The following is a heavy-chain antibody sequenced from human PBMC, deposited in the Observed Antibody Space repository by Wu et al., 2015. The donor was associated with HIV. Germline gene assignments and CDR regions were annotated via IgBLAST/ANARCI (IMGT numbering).Heavy chain of an antibody. J-gene: IGHJ4*02. CDR3: ARDKRGYDVLTGYYIYFDY. CDR2: INPNSGGT. V-gene: IGHV1-2*02. CDR1: GYTFNDYY. Sequence: QVQLVQSGAEVKKPGASMKVSCKTSGYTFNDYYIQWVRQAPGQGLEWMGWINPNSGGTNYAQNFEDRVTMTRDTSITTAYMGLRSLRSDDTAVYYCARDKRGYDVLTGYYIYFDYWGQGTLVTVSS. D-gene: IGHD3-9*01.